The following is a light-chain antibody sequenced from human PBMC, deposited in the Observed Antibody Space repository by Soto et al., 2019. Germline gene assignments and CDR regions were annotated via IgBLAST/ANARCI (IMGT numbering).Light chain of an antibody. Sequence: DIQMTQSPSTLSGSLGDRVTITCRASQGISSYLAWYQQKPGKAPKLLIYAASTLQSGVPSRFSGSGFGTDFTLTISSLQPEDFATYYCQQLNSYPPVTFGGGTKVDI. CDR3: QQLNSYPPVT. CDR1: QGISSY. V-gene: IGKV1-9*01. J-gene: IGKJ4*01. CDR2: AAS.